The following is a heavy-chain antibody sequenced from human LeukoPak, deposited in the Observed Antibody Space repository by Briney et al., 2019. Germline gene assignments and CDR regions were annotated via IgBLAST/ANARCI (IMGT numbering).Heavy chain of an antibody. CDR2: ISTSSSYI. D-gene: IGHD3-16*01. V-gene: IGHV3-21*01. CDR3: ARDHSPIDWIMITFGGVRPPQYFDY. CDR1: GFTFSSYN. Sequence: KPGGSLRLSCAASGFTFSSYNMNWVRQAPGKGLEWVSSISTSSSYIYYADSVKGRFAISRDNARNSLFLQMNSLRAEDTAVYYCARDHSPIDWIMITFGGVRPPQYFDYWGQGTLVTVSS. J-gene: IGHJ4*02.